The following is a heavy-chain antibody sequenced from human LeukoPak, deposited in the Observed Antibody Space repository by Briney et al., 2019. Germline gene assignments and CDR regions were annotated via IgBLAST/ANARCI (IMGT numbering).Heavy chain of an antibody. D-gene: IGHD1-1*01. Sequence: GGSLRLSCAASGFTFSTYWMSCVRQAPGKGLEWVASIKQDGSEKYYVDSVKGRFTISRDNAKNSLYLQMNSLRAEDTALYYCARRSPLWNCCGQGTLVTVSS. J-gene: IGHJ4*02. V-gene: IGHV3-7*04. CDR1: GFTFSTYW. CDR2: IKQDGSEK. CDR3: ARRSPLWNC.